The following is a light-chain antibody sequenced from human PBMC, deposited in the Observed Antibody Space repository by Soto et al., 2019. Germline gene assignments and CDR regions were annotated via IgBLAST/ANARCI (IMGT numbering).Light chain of an antibody. CDR1: SSDVGGYNY. CDR3: SSYTASSTLVV. CDR2: DVS. V-gene: IGLV2-14*01. J-gene: IGLJ1*01. Sequence: QSALTQPASVSGSPGQSITISCTGTSSDVGGYNYVSWYQQHPGKAPKLMIYDVSNRSSGVSNRISGSKSGNTASLTISGLQAEDEADYYCSSYTASSTLVVFGTGTKLTVL.